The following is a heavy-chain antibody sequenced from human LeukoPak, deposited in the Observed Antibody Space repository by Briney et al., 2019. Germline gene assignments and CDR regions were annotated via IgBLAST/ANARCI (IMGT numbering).Heavy chain of an antibody. CDR1: GFTFSSYG. CDR2: ISGNSGTT. D-gene: IGHD6-13*01. CDR3: ARVKIAAASYLFDY. J-gene: IGHJ4*02. Sequence: PGGSLRLSCAASGFTFSSYGMSWVRQAPGKGLEWVSGISGNSGTTYYADSVKGRFTISRDNSKNTLYLQMNSLRAEDTAVYYCARVKIAAASYLFDYWGQGTLVTVSS. V-gene: IGHV3-23*01.